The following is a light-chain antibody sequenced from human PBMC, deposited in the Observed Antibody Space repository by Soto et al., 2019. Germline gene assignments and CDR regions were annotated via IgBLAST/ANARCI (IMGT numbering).Light chain of an antibody. CDR1: QSISSY. CDR3: QQRSNWPWT. CDR2: DTS. Sequence: EIAVKHSAAALSLATWEIATLSCRASQSISSYLAWYQQKPGQAPRALMYDTSYRATGIPARFSGSGSGTDFTLTISSLEPEDFAVYYCQQRSNWPWTFGQGTKVDI. V-gene: IGKV3-11*01. J-gene: IGKJ1*01.